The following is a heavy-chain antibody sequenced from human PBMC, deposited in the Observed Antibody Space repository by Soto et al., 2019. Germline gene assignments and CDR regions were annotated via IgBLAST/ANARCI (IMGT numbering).Heavy chain of an antibody. Sequence: QVQLQESGPGLVKPSETLSLTCAVSGVSLTTNNWWTWVRQAPGKGLEWVGEIYQTGNTNYNPSLNSRVIASFDKSNNHFLLKLTSVYCANTASDYCARGGYCSVGSCSGWFDSWGQGCLVTVAS. CDR1: GVSLTTNNW. CDR3: ARGGYCSVGSCSGWFDS. CDR2: IYQTGNT. D-gene: IGHD2-15*01. V-gene: IGHV4-4*02. J-gene: IGHJ5*01.